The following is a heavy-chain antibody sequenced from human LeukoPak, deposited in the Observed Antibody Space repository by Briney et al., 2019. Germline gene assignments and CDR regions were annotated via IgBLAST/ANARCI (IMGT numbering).Heavy chain of an antibody. D-gene: IGHD3-3*01. CDR2: INHSGST. Sequence: SETLSLTCAVYGGSFSGYYWSWIRQPPGKGLEWIGEINHSGSTNYNPSLKSRVTISVDTSKNQFSLKLSSVTAAGTAVYYCAKVRLYDFWSGYPAFDYWGQGTLVTVSS. V-gene: IGHV4-34*01. CDR1: GGSFSGYY. J-gene: IGHJ4*02. CDR3: AKVRLYDFWSGYPAFDY.